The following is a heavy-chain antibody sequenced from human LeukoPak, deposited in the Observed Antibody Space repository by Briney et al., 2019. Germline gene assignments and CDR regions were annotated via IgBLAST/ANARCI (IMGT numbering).Heavy chain of an antibody. CDR1: GGSISSGSYY. J-gene: IGHJ5*02. V-gene: IGHV4-61*02. Sequence: NPSQTLSLTCTVSGGSISSGSYYWSWIRQPAGKGLEWIGRIYTSGSTNYNPSLKSRVTISVDTSKNQFSLKLSSVTAADTAVYYCARVELGSFWFDPWGQGTLVTVSS. CDR2: IYTSGST. D-gene: IGHD1-26*01. CDR3: ARVELGSFWFDP.